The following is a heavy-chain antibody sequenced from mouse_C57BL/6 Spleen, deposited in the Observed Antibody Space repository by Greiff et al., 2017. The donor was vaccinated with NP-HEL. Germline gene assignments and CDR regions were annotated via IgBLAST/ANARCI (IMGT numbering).Heavy chain of an antibody. J-gene: IGHJ3*01. CDR3: ARDELFAY. CDR2: ISYDGSN. V-gene: IGHV3-6*01. CDR1: GYSITSGYY. Sequence: ESGPGLVKPSQSLSLTCSVTGYSITSGYYWNWIRQFPGNKLEWMGYISYDGSNNYNPSLKNRISITRDTSKNQFFLKLNSVTTEDTATYYCARDELFAYWGQGTLVTVSA.